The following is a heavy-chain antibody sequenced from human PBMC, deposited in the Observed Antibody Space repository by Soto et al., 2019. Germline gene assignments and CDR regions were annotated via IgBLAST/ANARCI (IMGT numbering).Heavy chain of an antibody. D-gene: IGHD3-10*01. V-gene: IGHV3-23*01. CDR2: ISGSGGST. CDR1: GFTFSSYA. CDR3: AKGRGSYGSGTIPDD. Sequence: GGSLRLSCAASGFTFSSYAMSWVRQAPGKGLEWVSAISGSGGSTYYADSVKGRFTISRDNSKNTLYLQMNSLRAEDTGVYYCAKGRGSYGSGTIPDDWAQGTLVTVSS. J-gene: IGHJ4*02.